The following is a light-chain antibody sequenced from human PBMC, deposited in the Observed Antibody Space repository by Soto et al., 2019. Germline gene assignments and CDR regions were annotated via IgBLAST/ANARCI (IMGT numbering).Light chain of an antibody. J-gene: IGKJ3*01. CDR1: QDISNW. Sequence: DIQMTQSPSSVSASVGDRVTITCRASQDISNWLSWYQQKPGEAPKSLIYVASSLHSGVPSRFSGSGSGTDFTLTTSSLQPEDSATYYCQQANRFPLFTFGPGTKVEI. CDR3: QQANRFPLFT. CDR2: VAS. V-gene: IGKV1D-12*01.